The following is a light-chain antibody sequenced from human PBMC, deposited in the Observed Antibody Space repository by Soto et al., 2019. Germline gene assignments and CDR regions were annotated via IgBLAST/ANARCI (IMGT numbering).Light chain of an antibody. CDR1: EDISKF. V-gene: IGKV1-33*01. CDR2: DAS. Sequence: DIQMTQSPASLFASVGDRVTITCQASEDISKFLNWYQQKPGKAPEVLIYDASNLQTGVPSRFSGSGSGTDFIFTISSLLPEDSATYYSQQYDSLPITFGQGTRLEIK. J-gene: IGKJ5*01. CDR3: QQYDSLPIT.